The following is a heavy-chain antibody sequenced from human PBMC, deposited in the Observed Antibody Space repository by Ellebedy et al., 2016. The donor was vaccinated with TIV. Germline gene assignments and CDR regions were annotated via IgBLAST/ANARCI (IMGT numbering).Heavy chain of an antibody. Sequence: SETLSLXXTVSGGSISSYYWSRIRQLAGKGLEWIGRIYASGGTNYNPSLKSRVTVSLDTSKNQFSLKLSSVTAADTAVYYCARRTPSGSYNYFDYWGQGSLVTVSS. CDR1: GGSISSYY. V-gene: IGHV4-4*07. J-gene: IGHJ4*02. CDR3: ARRTPSGSYNYFDY. D-gene: IGHD1-26*01. CDR2: IYASGGT.